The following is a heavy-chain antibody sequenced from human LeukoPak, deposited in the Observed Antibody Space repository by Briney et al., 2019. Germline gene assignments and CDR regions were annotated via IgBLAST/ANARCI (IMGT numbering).Heavy chain of an antibody. V-gene: IGHV4-34*01. CDR2: IKHSGST. J-gene: IGHJ4*02. CDR3: ARGPPYYYGSGSYSFASN. D-gene: IGHD3-10*01. Sequence: SETLSLTTAFYGGSFSGFYWSWIRQPPRKGLEWDWGIKHSGSTNYNPSLKSRVTISVDTSKNQFSLKLSSVTAADTAVYYCARGPPYYYGSGSYSFASNWGQGTLVTVSS. CDR1: GGSFSGFY.